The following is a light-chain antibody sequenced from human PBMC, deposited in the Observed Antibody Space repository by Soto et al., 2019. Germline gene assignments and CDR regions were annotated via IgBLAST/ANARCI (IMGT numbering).Light chain of an antibody. CDR3: AAWDDTLSGLV. Sequence: QSVLTQPPSASGTPGQTVTISCSGRSSNIGSNYVYWYQQLPGTAPRLVLYRADQRPSGVPDRFSGSKSGTSASLAISGLRSEDEADYFCAAWDDTLSGLVFGGVTKVTVL. V-gene: IGLV1-47*01. J-gene: IGLJ2*01. CDR1: SSNIGSNY. CDR2: RAD.